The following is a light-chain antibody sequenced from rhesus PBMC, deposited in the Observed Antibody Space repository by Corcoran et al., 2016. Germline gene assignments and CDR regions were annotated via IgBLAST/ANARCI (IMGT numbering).Light chain of an antibody. CDR3: MQVLEFPLT. CDR2: EVS. V-gene: IGKV2-104*02. Sequence: DIMMTQTPLSLPVTPGEPASISCRSSQSLLDSEDGNTYLDWYLQKPGQSPQLLIYEVSNRASGVPDRFSGSGSDTDFTLKISRVEAEDVGLYYCMQVLEFPLTFGGGTKVEIK. CDR1: QSLLDSEDGNTY. J-gene: IGKJ4*01.